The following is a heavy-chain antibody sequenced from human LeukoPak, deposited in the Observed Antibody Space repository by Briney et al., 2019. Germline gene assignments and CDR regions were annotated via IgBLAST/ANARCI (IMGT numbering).Heavy chain of an antibody. J-gene: IGHJ3*02. CDR1: GGTFSSYA. CDR3: ASSHLVYDYGDPDAFDI. CDR2: IIPIFGTA. Sequence: SMKVSCKXSGGTFSSYAISWVRQAPGQGLEWMGGIIPIFGTANYAQKFQGRVTITADESTSTVYMELSSLRSEDTAVYYCASSHLVYDYGDPDAFDIWGQGTMVTVSS. V-gene: IGHV1-69*13. D-gene: IGHD4-17*01.